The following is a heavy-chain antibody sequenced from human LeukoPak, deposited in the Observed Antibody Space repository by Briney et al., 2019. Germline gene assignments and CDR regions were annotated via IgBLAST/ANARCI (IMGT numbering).Heavy chain of an antibody. CDR2: IYYNGNT. V-gene: IGHV4-39*01. D-gene: IGHD6-19*01. Sequence: SETLSLTCNVSGGPIGGHTFYWVWIPQPPGKGLEWIATIYYNGNTFYNPSLRSRVAISIDMSKSQFSLHLSSVTAADTAVYYCARLTALAGHRGAFDIWGPGTLVTVSS. J-gene: IGHJ3*02. CDR1: GGPIGGHTFY. CDR3: ARLTALAGHRGAFDI.